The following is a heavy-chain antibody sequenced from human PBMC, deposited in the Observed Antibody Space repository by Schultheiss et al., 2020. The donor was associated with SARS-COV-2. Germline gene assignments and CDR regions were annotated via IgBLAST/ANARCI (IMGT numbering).Heavy chain of an antibody. CDR2: IYHSGST. CDR3: ARDPGAYCSSTSCYGGLI. CDR1: GGSISSSNW. D-gene: IGHD2-2*01. V-gene: IGHV4-4*02. J-gene: IGHJ4*02. Sequence: SETLSLTCAVSGGSISSSNWWSWVRQPPGKGLEWIGEIYHSGSTNYNPSLKSRVTISVDTSKNQFSLKLSSVTAADTAVYYCARDPGAYCSSTSCYGGLIWGQGTLVTVSS.